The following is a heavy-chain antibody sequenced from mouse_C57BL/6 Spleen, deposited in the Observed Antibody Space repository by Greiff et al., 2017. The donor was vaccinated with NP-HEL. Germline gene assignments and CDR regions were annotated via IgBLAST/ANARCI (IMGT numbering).Heavy chain of an antibody. CDR3: ARGYYYGSSYDAMDY. CDR2: ISDGGSYT. J-gene: IGHJ4*01. V-gene: IGHV5-4*01. Sequence: EVQGVESGGGLVKPGGSLKLSCAASGFTFSSYAMSWVRQTPEKRLEWVATISDGGSYTYYPDNVQGRFTISRDNAKNNLYLQMSHLKSEDTAMYYCARGYYYGSSYDAMDYWGQGTSVTVSS. CDR1: GFTFSSYA. D-gene: IGHD1-1*01.